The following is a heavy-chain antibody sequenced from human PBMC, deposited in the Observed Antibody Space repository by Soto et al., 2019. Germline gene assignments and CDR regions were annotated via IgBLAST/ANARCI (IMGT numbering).Heavy chain of an antibody. D-gene: IGHD4-17*01. CDR3: ARQVMTTVVAGYYYYGMDV. J-gene: IGHJ6*02. CDR2: IYPGDSDT. CDR1: GYSFTSYW. V-gene: IGHV5-51*01. Sequence: GESLKISCKGSGYSFTSYWIGWVRQMPGKGLEWMGIIYPGDSDTRYSPSFQGQVTISADKSISTAYLQWSSLKASDTAMYYCARQVMTTVVAGYYYYGMDVWGQGTMVTVSS.